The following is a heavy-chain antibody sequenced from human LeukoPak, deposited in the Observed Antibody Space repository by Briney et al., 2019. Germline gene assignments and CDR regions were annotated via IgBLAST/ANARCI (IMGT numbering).Heavy chain of an antibody. Sequence: ASVKVSCKASGYTFTNYGINWVRQAPGQGLEWMGWISAYNGNTNYAQKLQGRVTMTTDTSTSTGYIELRSLRSDDTAVYYCARDPWNYDILSGRAPFDYWGQGTLVTVSS. J-gene: IGHJ4*02. V-gene: IGHV1-18*01. CDR3: ARDPWNYDILSGRAPFDY. D-gene: IGHD3-9*01. CDR2: ISAYNGNT. CDR1: GYTFTNYG.